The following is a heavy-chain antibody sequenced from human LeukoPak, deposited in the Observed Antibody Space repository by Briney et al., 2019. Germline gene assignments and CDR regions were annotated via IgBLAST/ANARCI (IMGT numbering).Heavy chain of an antibody. D-gene: IGHD6-25*01. Sequence: GESLKISCKGSGYSFANYWIGWVRQMPGKGLEWMGIIYPGDSDTRYSPSFQGQVTISADKSISTAYLQWSSLKASDTAMYYCARREGYSSGEFDYWGQGTLVTVSS. CDR1: GYSFANYW. V-gene: IGHV5-51*01. CDR2: IYPGDSDT. J-gene: IGHJ4*02. CDR3: ARREGYSSGEFDY.